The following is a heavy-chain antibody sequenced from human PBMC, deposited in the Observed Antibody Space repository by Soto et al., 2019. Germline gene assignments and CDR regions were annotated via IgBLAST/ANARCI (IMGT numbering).Heavy chain of an antibody. J-gene: IGHJ6*02. Sequence: GAEVKKPGASVKVSCKASGYTFTSYGISWVRQAPGQGLEWMGWISAYNGNTNYAQKLQGRVTMTTDTSTSTAYMEVRSLGADDTAVYSFAIDYYDSSGYSIPPEYYYYGMDVWGQGTTVTVSS. D-gene: IGHD3-22*01. V-gene: IGHV1-18*01. CDR3: AIDYYDSSGYSIPPEYYYYGMDV. CDR1: GYTFTSYG. CDR2: ISAYNGNT.